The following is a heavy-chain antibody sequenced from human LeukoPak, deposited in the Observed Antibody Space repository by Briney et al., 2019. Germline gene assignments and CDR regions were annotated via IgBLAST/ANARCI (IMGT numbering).Heavy chain of an antibody. V-gene: IGHV4-39*02. CDR2: IFYSGDT. Sequence: PSETLSLTCTVSVGSISSSSYYWGWIRQSPGKGLEWIGSIFYSGDTYYNPSLKSRVTISVDTSKNQFSLKVTSVTAADTAVYYCARDQSNYAYWGQGTLVTVSS. CDR1: VGSISSSSYY. CDR3: ARDQSNYAY. D-gene: IGHD4-11*01. J-gene: IGHJ4*02.